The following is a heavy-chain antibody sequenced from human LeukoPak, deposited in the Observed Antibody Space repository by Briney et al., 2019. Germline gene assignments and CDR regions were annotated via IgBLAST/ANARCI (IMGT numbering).Heavy chain of an antibody. CDR2: ISYDGSNK. V-gene: IGHV3-30*03. J-gene: IGHJ4*02. D-gene: IGHD2-15*01. CDR1: GFTLSSYG. Sequence: GGSLRLSCAASGFTLSSYGMHWVRQAPGKGLEWVAVISYDGSNKYYADSVKGRFTISRDDAKNSLYLQMNSLRAEDTAVYYCATARGWYCSGGSCASDYWGQGTLVTVSS. CDR3: ATARGWYCSGGSCASDY.